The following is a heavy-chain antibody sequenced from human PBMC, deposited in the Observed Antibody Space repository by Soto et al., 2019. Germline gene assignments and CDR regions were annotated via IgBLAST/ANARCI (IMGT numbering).Heavy chain of an antibody. CDR3: AREVGSSGWYENWFDP. D-gene: IGHD6-19*01. Sequence: SETLSLTCTASGGSISSYYWSWIRQPPGKGLEWIGYIYYSGSTNYNPSLKSRVTISVDTSKNQFSLKLSSATAADTAVYYCAREVGSSGWYENWFDPWGQGTLVTVSS. CDR1: GGSISSYY. J-gene: IGHJ5*02. V-gene: IGHV4-59*01. CDR2: IYYSGST.